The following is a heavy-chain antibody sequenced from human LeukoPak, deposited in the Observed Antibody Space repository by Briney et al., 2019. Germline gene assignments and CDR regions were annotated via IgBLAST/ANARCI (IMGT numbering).Heavy chain of an antibody. CDR2: ISWNSGSI. J-gene: IGHJ4*02. CDR1: GFIFDDYA. V-gene: IGHV3-9*01. D-gene: IGHD3-22*01. CDR3: ARDQNYYDSSGYPY. Sequence: GGSLRLSCAAAGFIFDDYAMHWVRQAPGKGLEWVSGISWNSGSIGYADSVKGRFTISRDNSKNTLYLQMNSLRAEDTAVYYCARDQNYYDSSGYPYWGQGTLVTVSS.